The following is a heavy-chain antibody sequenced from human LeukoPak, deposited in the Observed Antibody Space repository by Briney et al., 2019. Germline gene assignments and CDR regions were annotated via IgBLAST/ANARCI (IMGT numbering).Heavy chain of an antibody. Sequence: PGGSLRLSCAASGFTFSSYAMHWVRQAPGKGLEWVAVISYDGSNKYYADSVKGRFTISRDNSKNTLYLQMNSLRAEDTAVYYCAGGSGYYRWSPHYYWGQGTLVTVSS. CDR3: AGGSGYYRWSPHYY. CDR1: GFTFSSYA. V-gene: IGHV3-30-3*01. CDR2: ISYDGSNK. D-gene: IGHD3-3*01. J-gene: IGHJ4*02.